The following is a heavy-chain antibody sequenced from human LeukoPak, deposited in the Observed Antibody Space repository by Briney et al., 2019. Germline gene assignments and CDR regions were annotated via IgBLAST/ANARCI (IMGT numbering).Heavy chain of an antibody. Sequence: GRSLRLSCAASGFTFSSYGMHWVRQAPGKGLEWVAVISYDGSNKYYADSVKGRFTISRDNSKNTLHLQMNSLRAEDTAVYYCAKDRDAFDIWGQGTMVTVSS. CDR2: ISYDGSNK. CDR1: GFTFSSYG. J-gene: IGHJ3*02. V-gene: IGHV3-30*18. CDR3: AKDRDAFDI.